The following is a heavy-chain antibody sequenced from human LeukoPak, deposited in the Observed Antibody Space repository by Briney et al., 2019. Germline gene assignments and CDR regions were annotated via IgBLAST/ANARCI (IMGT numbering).Heavy chain of an antibody. CDR1: GYSFTSYW. V-gene: IGHV5-51*01. CDR2: IYPGDSDT. J-gene: IGHJ3*02. D-gene: IGHD2-2*01. CDR3: ARPAYLGYCSSTSCHDAFDI. Sequence: KRGESLKISCKGSGYSFTSYWIGWVRQMPGKGLEWMGIIYPGDSDTRCSPSFQGQVTISADKSISTAYLQWSSLKASDTAMYYCARPAYLGYCSSTSCHDAFDIWGQGTMVTVSS.